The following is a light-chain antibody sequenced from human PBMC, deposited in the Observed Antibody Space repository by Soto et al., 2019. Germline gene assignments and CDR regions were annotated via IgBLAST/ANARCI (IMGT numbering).Light chain of an antibody. Sequence: DIQMTQSPSTLSASVGDRVTITCRASQSISSWLAWYQQKPGKAPKLLIYKASTFESGGPTRFSGSGSATVFPLTISRVQPDYFATYYCQQYNSYPSFGGGTKVEIK. J-gene: IGKJ4*01. CDR3: QQYNSYPS. CDR1: QSISSW. V-gene: IGKV1-5*03. CDR2: KAS.